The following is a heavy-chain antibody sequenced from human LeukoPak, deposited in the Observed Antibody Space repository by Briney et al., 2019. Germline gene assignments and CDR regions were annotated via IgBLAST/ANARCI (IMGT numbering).Heavy chain of an antibody. J-gene: IGHJ3*02. CDR3: ARDRVRIQLWLHFYAFDI. D-gene: IGHD5-18*01. CDR2: INQDGNDK. Sequence: GGSLRLSCAASGFPFSSHWLSWFRQSPGKGLECVAHINQDGNDKYYVDSVKGRFTISRDTARNSQYLQMNSLRAEDTAVYYCARDRVRIQLWLHFYAFDIWGQGTMVAVSS. V-gene: IGHV3-7*01. CDR1: GFPFSSHW.